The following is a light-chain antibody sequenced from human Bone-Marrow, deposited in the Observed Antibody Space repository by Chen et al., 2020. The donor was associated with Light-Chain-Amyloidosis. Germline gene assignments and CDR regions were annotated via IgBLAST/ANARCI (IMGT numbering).Light chain of an antibody. CDR1: SSDVGGDNH. Sequence: QSPLTQPASVSVSPGQSLTISCTGTSSDVGGDNHVSWYQQHPDKATKLMLYEVTNRPSWVPDRFSGSKADNTASLTISGLQTEDEADYFCSSYTITNTLVFGSGTRVTVL. V-gene: IGLV2-14*01. CDR2: EVT. J-gene: IGLJ1*01. CDR3: SSYTITNTLV.